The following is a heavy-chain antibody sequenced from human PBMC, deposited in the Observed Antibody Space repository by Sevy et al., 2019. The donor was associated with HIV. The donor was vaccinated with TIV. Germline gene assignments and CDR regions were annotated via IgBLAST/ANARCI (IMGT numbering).Heavy chain of an antibody. D-gene: IGHD3-22*01. Sequence: GGSLRLSCAASGFTFSSYEMTWVRLAPGKGLEWVSSLSSSGTTVDYGDSVEGRFTISRDNPKNSLYLQMNSLRAEDTAVYYYARKGGAYDIGFDPWGQGTLVTVSS. J-gene: IGHJ5*02. CDR3: ARKGGAYDIGFDP. CDR2: LSSSGTTV. V-gene: IGHV3-48*03. CDR1: GFTFSSYE.